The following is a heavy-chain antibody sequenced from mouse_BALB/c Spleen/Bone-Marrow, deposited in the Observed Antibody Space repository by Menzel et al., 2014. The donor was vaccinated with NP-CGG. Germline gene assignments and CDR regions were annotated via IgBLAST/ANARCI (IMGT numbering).Heavy chain of an antibody. Sequence: QVQLQQPGAELLRPGVSVKISCKGSGYTFTDYAIHWVKQSHAKSLEWIGLISGYYGDAIYNQKLKGKATMTVDKSSSTAYMDLARLTSEDSAIYYCARSGKVRNAMDYWGQGTSVTVSS. D-gene: IGHD2-14*01. CDR3: ARSGKVRNAMDY. CDR1: GYTFTDYA. V-gene: IGHV1S137*01. CDR2: ISGYYGDA. J-gene: IGHJ4*01.